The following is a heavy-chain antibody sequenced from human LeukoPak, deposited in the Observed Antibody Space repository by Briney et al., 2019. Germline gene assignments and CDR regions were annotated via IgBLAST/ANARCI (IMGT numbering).Heavy chain of an antibody. D-gene: IGHD3-16*01. V-gene: IGHV4-61*02. CDR3: ARLRDLYNVFEY. CDR2: IYTSGTT. Sequence: SETLSLTCTVSGGSISGSISNYYWTWIRQPAGRGLEWIGRIYTSGTTNYNPSLKSRVTMSVDTSKNQFSLRLTSVTAADTAVYYCARLRDLYNVFEYWGQGALVTVSS. CDR1: GGSISGSISNYY. J-gene: IGHJ4*02.